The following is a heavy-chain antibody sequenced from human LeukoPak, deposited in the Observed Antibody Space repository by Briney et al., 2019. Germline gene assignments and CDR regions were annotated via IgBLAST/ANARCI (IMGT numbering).Heavy chain of an antibody. J-gene: IGHJ3*01. Sequence: PGGSLRLSCAASGFTFSNYWMHWVRHAPGKGLVWVSRINRDGSSTDYLDSVKGRFTISRDNARNTLYLQMNGLRAEDTAVYYCARVPYVFDLWGQGTMVTVSS. CDR2: INRDGSST. CDR1: GFTFSNYW. CDR3: ARVPYVFDL. V-gene: IGHV3-74*01.